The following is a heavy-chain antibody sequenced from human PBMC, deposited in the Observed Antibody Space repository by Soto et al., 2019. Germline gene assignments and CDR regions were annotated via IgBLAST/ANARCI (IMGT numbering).Heavy chain of an antibody. CDR3: TRSIGSGGVIGGFDY. J-gene: IGHJ4*02. Sequence: QVQLVQSGSEVKMPGSSVKVSCKTSGGTFSRHAINWVRQAPGQGLEWMGGIIPMFDTPRYAQKFQGRVTITVDESTTTAYMELSSLRSDDTAVYYCTRSIGSGGVIGGFDYWGQGTLVTVSS. V-gene: IGHV1-69*01. CDR1: GGTFSRHA. CDR2: IIPMFDTP. D-gene: IGHD3-16*02.